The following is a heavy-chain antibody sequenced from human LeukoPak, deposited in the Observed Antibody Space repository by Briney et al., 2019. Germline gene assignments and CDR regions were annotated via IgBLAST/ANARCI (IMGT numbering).Heavy chain of an antibody. CDR3: ARHYSTPDY. J-gene: IGHJ4*02. CDR2: INHSGST. Sequence: SETLSLTCTVSGYSISSGYYWSWIRQPPGKGLEWIGEINHSGSTNYNPSLKSRVTISVDTSKNQFSLKLSSVTAADTAVYYCARHYSTPDYWGQGTLVTVSS. D-gene: IGHD2-15*01. V-gene: IGHV4-38-2*02. CDR1: GYSISSGYY.